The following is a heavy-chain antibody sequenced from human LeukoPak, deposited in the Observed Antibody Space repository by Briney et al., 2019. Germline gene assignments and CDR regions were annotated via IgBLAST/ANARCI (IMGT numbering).Heavy chain of an antibody. CDR1: GFNFSSYV. J-gene: IGHJ4*02. CDR2: IWYDGTNR. V-gene: IGHV3-33*06. D-gene: IGHD5-18*01. CDR3: AKEGGGSIYGYVYFDY. Sequence: PGRPLRLSCAASGFNFSSYVMHWVRQAPGKGLDWVAVIWYDGTNRYYADSVKGRFTVSRDNSKNTLYLQMNSLRAEDTAVYYCAKEGGGSIYGYVYFDYWGQGTLVTVSS.